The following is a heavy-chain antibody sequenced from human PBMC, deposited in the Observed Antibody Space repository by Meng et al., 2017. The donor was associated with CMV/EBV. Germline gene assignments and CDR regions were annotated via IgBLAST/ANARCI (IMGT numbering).Heavy chain of an antibody. D-gene: IGHD3-22*01. Sequence: GGSLRLSCAASGFTFSDYYMSWIRQAPGKGLEWVSYISSSGSTIFYADSVEGRFTISRDNAKNSLYLQMNSLRAEDTAVYYCARVQCYDSSGYPCYWGQGTLVTVSS. CDR2: ISSSGSTI. CDR3: ARVQCYDSSGYPCY. J-gene: IGHJ4*02. CDR1: GFTFSDYY. V-gene: IGHV3-11*04.